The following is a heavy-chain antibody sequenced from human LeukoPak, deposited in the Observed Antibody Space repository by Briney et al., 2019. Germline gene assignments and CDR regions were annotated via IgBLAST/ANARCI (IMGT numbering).Heavy chain of an antibody. D-gene: IGHD2-2*01. CDR2: ISSSGSTI. J-gene: IGHJ4*02. CDR1: GFTFSSYE. V-gene: IGHV3-48*03. CDR3: APTPVRCSSTSCYVDY. Sequence: GGSLRLSCAASGFTFSSYEMNWVRQAPGKGLEWVSYISSSGSTIYYADSVKGRFTISRDNAKNSLYLQMNSLRAEDTAVYYCAPTPVRCSSTSCYVDYWGQGTLVTVSS.